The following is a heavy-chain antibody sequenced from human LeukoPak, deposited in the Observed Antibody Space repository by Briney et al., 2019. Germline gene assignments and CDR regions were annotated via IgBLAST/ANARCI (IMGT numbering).Heavy chain of an antibody. Sequence: PGGSLRLSCAASGFTFSDNYMSWIRQAPGKGLEWVAVISYDGSNKYYADSVKGRFTISRDNSKNTLYLQMNSLRAEDTAVYYCAKAGQWLVYYMDVWGKGTTVTVSS. D-gene: IGHD6-19*01. J-gene: IGHJ6*03. CDR2: ISYDGSNK. CDR3: AKAGQWLVYYMDV. V-gene: IGHV3-30*18. CDR1: GFTFSDNY.